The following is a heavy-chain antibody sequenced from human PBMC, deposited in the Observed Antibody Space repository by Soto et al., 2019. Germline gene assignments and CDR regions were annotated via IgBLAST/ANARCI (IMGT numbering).Heavy chain of an antibody. CDR1: GGSISSGDYY. CDR3: AKMGGGIRLNYFDY. D-gene: IGHD1-26*01. Sequence: SETLSLTCTVSGGSISSGDYYWSWIRQPPGKGLEWIGYIYYSGSTYYNPSLKSRVTISVDTSKNQFSLKLSSVTADDTAVYYCAKMGGGIRLNYFDYWGRGALVTVSS. J-gene: IGHJ4*02. CDR2: IYYSGST. V-gene: IGHV4-30-4*01.